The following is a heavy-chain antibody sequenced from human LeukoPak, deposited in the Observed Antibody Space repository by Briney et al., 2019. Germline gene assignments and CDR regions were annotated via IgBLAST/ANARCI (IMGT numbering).Heavy chain of an antibody. CDR3: ARDLVHHNYYYYGMDV. V-gene: IGHV3-30*14. CDR1: GFAFSSYA. CDR2: ISYDGSNK. Sequence: PGGSLRLSCAASGFAFSSYAMHWVRQAPGKGLEWVAVISYDGSNKYYADSVKGRFTISRDNSKNTLYLQMNSLRAEDTAVYYCARDLVHHNYYYYGMDVWGQGTTVTVSS. D-gene: IGHD2-2*01. J-gene: IGHJ6*02.